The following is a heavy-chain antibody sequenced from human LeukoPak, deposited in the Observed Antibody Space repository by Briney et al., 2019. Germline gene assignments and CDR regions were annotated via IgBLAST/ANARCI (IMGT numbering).Heavy chain of an antibody. Sequence: PGGSLRLSCAASGFTFSSYGMHWVRQAPGKGLEWVTFIRYDGSNKYYADSVKGRFTISRDNSKNTLYLQMNSLRTDDSAMYYCAKDRANYGDYSYFDYWGQGTLVTVSS. CDR1: GFTFSSYG. CDR2: IRYDGSNK. CDR3: AKDRANYGDYSYFDY. D-gene: IGHD4-17*01. J-gene: IGHJ4*02. V-gene: IGHV3-30*02.